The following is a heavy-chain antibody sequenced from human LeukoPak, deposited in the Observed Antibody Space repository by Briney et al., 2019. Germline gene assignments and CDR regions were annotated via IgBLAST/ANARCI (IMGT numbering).Heavy chain of an antibody. CDR3: ARVEVVVAATYWFDP. CDR2: ISAYNGNT. CDR1: GYTFTSYG. D-gene: IGHD2-15*01. V-gene: IGHV1-18*01. J-gene: IGHJ5*02. Sequence: GASVKVSCKASGYTFTSYGISWVRQAPGQGLEWMGWISAYNGNTNYAQKLQGRVTMTTDTSTSTAYMELRSLRSDDTAVYYCARVEVVVAATYWFDPWGQGTLVTVSS.